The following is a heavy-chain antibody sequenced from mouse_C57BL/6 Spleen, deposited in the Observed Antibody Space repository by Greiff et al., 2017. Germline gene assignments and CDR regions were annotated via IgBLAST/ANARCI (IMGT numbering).Heavy chain of an antibody. CDR1: GYTFTSYW. V-gene: IGHV1-64*01. CDR2: IHPNSGST. Sequence: QVQLQQPGAELVKPGASVKLSCKASGYTFTSYWMHWVKQRPGQGLEWIGMIHPNSGSTNYNEKFKSKATLTVDKSSSTAYMQLSSLTSEDSAVYYCAREDDGYSFAYWGQGTLVTVSA. D-gene: IGHD2-3*01. J-gene: IGHJ3*01. CDR3: AREDDGYSFAY.